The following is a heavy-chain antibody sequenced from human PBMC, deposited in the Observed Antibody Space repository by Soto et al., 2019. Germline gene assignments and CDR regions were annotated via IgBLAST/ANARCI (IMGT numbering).Heavy chain of an antibody. CDR3: AKGRQVTGTTWVRNYYYYYMDV. Sequence: GGSLRLSCAASGFTFDDYAMHWVRQAPGKGLEWVSGISWNSGSIGYADSVKGRFTISRDNAKNSLYLQMNSLRAEDTALYYCAKGRQVTGTTWVRNYYYYYMDVWGKGTTVTISS. CDR2: ISWNSGSI. CDR1: GFTFDDYA. D-gene: IGHD1-7*01. J-gene: IGHJ6*03. V-gene: IGHV3-9*01.